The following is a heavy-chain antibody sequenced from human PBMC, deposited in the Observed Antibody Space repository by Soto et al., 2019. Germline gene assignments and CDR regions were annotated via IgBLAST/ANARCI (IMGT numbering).Heavy chain of an antibody. CDR1: GGSISSSSYY. J-gene: IGHJ4*02. CDR2: IYYSGSA. D-gene: IGHD3-22*01. V-gene: IGHV4-39*02. CDR3: AREGGYSLYYFDY. Sequence: SETLSLTCTVSGGSISSSSYYWGWIRQPPGKGLEWIGSIYYSGSAYYNPSLKSRVTISVDTSKNQFSLKLSSVTAADTAVYYWAREGGYSLYYFDYWGQGALVTVSS.